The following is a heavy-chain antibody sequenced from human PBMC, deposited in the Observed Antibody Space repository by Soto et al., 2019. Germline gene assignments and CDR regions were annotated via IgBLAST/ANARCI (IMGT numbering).Heavy chain of an antibody. D-gene: IGHD3-10*01. CDR2: INHSGST. CDR1: GGSFSGYY. CDR3: ARAAMVRGPFDY. Sequence: QVQLQQWGAGLLKPSETLSLTCAVYGGSFSGYYWSWIRQPPGKGLEWIGEINHSGSTNYNPSLKSRVTISVDTSKHQFSLKLSSVTAADTAVYYCARAAMVRGPFDYWGQGTLVTVSS. J-gene: IGHJ4*02. V-gene: IGHV4-34*01.